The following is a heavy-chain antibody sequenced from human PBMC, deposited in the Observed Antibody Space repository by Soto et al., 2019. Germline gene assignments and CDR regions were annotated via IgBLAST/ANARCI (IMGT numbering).Heavy chain of an antibody. Sequence: SVKLSCKASGGTFSSYAISWVRQAPGQGLEWMGGIIPIFGTANYAQKFQGRVTITADESTSTAYMELSSLRSEDTAVYYCVHDSSGSHDAFDIWGQGTMVTVPS. CDR3: VHDSSGSHDAFDI. J-gene: IGHJ3*02. V-gene: IGHV1-69*13. D-gene: IGHD3-22*01. CDR1: GGTFSSYA. CDR2: IIPIFGTA.